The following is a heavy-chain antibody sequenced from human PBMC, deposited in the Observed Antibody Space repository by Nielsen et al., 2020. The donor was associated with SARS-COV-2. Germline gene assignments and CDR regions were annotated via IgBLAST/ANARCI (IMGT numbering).Heavy chain of an antibody. V-gene: IGHV1-18*01. Sequence: ASVKVSCKASGYTFTSYGISWVRQAPGQGLEWMGWISAYNGNTNYAQKFQGRVTMTRDTSTSTVYMELSSLRSEDTAVYYCARDVGLQWLVLIGGSYFDYWGQGTLVTVSS. J-gene: IGHJ4*02. D-gene: IGHD6-19*01. CDR2: ISAYNGNT. CDR1: GYTFTSYG. CDR3: ARDVGLQWLVLIGGSYFDY.